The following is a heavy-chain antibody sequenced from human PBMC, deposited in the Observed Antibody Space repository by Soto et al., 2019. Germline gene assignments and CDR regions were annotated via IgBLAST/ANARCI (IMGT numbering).Heavy chain of an antibody. D-gene: IGHD2-15*01. CDR2: INHSGST. J-gene: IGHJ6*02. CDR1: GDSVSSSYYY. CDR3: ASFAVQLLLYGMDV. Sequence: SETLSLTCTVSGDSVSSSYYYWCWIRQPPGKGLEWIGNINHSGSTNYNPSLKSRVTISVDTSKNQFSLRLSSVTAADTAVYYCASFAVQLLLYGMDVWGQGTTVTVSS. V-gene: IGHV4-39*07.